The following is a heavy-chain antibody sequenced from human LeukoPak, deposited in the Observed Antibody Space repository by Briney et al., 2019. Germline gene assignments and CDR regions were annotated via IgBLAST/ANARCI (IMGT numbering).Heavy chain of an antibody. CDR1: GFTFSSYA. V-gene: IGHV3-33*08. D-gene: IGHD3-22*01. Sequence: GGSLRLSCAVSGFTFSSYAMHWVRQAPGKGLEWVAVIWYDESNKYYADSVKGRFTISRDNSKNTLYLQMNSLRAEDTAVYYCARETSPYYYDSSYSNWFDPWGQGTLVTVSS. J-gene: IGHJ5*02. CDR2: IWYDESNK. CDR3: ARETSPYYYDSSYSNWFDP.